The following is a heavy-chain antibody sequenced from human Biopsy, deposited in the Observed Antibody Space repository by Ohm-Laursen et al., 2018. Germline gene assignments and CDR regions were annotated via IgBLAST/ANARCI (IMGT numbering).Heavy chain of an antibody. CDR3: ALQSVAQMKNFDY. J-gene: IGHJ4*02. Sequence: ASVKVSCKVSGFSFTGYYIHWVRQAPGQGLEWMGWISPKSGGTNYAQKFQGNITMTKNTSMSTAYMEMSRLRSDDTAVYYCALQSVAQMKNFDYWGQGTLVTVSS. D-gene: IGHD6-19*01. CDR2: ISPKSGGT. V-gene: IGHV1-2*02. CDR1: GFSFTGYY.